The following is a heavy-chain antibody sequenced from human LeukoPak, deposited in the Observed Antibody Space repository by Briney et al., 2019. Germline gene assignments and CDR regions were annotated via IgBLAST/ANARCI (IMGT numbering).Heavy chain of an antibody. D-gene: IGHD5-18*01. CDR3: ARMVDTPAWFDP. CDR1: GFTFSDYA. V-gene: IGHV3-23*05. J-gene: IGHJ5*02. CDR2: FKTNYNQV. Sequence: GGSLRLSCVASGFTFSDYAMNWVRQAPGKGLEWVSTFKTNYNQVYYAESVRGRFTISTDNSKNTAYLQMNSLRVEDTALYYCARMVDTPAWFDPWGQGTLVTVSS.